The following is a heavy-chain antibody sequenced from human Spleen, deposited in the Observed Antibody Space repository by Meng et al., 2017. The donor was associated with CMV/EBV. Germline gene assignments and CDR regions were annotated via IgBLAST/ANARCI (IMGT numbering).Heavy chain of an antibody. D-gene: IGHD3-10*01. CDR1: FNRYT. CDR3: ARDHSPSGFGEVSQTYYFDF. CDR2: ISRSSRYN. V-gene: IGHV3-21*01. J-gene: IGHJ4*02. Sequence: FNRYTINWVRQVPGKGLEWVSFISRSSRYNYYADSVTGRFTIARDNAKNSLYLKMNSLRADDTAVYDCARDHSPSGFGEVSQTYYFDFCGQGTLVTVSS.